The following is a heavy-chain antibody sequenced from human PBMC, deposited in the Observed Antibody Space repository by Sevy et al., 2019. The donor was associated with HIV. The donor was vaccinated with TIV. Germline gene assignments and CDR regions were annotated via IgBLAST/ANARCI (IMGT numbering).Heavy chain of an antibody. Sequence: GGSLRLSCTASGFTFSNHAMHWVRQGPGKGPGWVAFIRNDGSHEYYADSVKGRFTISRDNSKNTLYLQMNSLRPEDTAGYYCARDRKVLLVVYAIPFDAFDIWGQGTMVTVSS. J-gene: IGHJ3*02. CDR2: IRNDGSHE. CDR3: ARDRKVLLVVYAIPFDAFDI. D-gene: IGHD2-8*02. V-gene: IGHV3-30*02. CDR1: GFTFSNHA.